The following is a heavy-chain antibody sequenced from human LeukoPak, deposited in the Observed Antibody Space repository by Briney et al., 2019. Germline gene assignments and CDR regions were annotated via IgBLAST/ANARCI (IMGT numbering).Heavy chain of an antibody. CDR1: GFTFNNFE. D-gene: IGHD6-25*01. Sequence: PGGSLRLSCLASGFTFNNFEITLVRQAPGKGLEWVSYISSSGGATYYAESMKGRFTISRDNAKNSVFLQMNGLRPSDTSVYYCARINGQRTSIDYWGQGTLVTVSS. CDR3: ARINGQRTSIDY. J-gene: IGHJ4*02. CDR2: ISSSGGAT. V-gene: IGHV3-48*03.